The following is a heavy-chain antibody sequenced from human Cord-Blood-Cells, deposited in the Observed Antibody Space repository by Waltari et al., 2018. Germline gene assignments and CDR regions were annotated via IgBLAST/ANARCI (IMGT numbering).Heavy chain of an antibody. D-gene: IGHD3-22*01. CDR3: ARAYDSSGYYYRGSYWYFDL. V-gene: IGHV4-39*07. CDR2: IYYSGST. Sequence: QLQLQESGPGLVKPSETLSLTCTVSGGSISSSSYYWGWIRQPPGTGLEWIGSIYYSGSTYYNPSLKSRVTISVDTSKNQFSLKLSSVTAADTAVYYCARAYDSSGYYYRGSYWYFDLWGRGTLVTVSS. CDR1: GGSISSSSYY. J-gene: IGHJ2*01.